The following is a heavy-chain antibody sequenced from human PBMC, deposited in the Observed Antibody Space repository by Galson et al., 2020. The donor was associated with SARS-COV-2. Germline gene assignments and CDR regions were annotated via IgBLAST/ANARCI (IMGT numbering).Heavy chain of an antibody. CDR3: VGIVPAAILYY. V-gene: IGHV4-39*07. CDR1: GGSISSSSYY. CDR2: IYYSGST. Sequence: SETLSLTCTVSGGSISSSSYYWGWIRQPPGKGLEWIGSIYYSGSTYYNPSLKSRVTISVDTSKNQFSLKLSSVTAADTAVYYCVGIVPAAILYYWGQGTLVTVSS. D-gene: IGHD2-2*02. J-gene: IGHJ4*02.